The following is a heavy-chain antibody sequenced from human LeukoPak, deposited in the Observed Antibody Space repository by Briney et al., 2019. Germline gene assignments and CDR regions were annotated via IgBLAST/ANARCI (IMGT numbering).Heavy chain of an antibody. CDR1: GFSISSYY. J-gene: IGHJ4*02. V-gene: IGHV4-59*01. Sequence: SETLSLTCTVSGFSISSYYWSWIRQPPGKGLEWIGYIYYSGSTNYNPSLKSRVTISVDTSKNQFSLKLSSVTAADTAVYYCAGHYYDSSGDCPSGGKGTLVTVS. D-gene: IGHD3-22*01. CDR2: IYYSGST. CDR3: AGHYYDSSGDCPS.